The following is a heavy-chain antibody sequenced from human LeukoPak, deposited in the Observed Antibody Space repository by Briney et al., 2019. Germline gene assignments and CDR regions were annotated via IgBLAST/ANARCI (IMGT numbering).Heavy chain of an antibody. CDR3: AREAVPAAPTHYYYMDV. CDR1: GGTFSSYA. V-gene: IGHV1-69*13. CDR2: IIPIFGTA. J-gene: IGHJ6*03. Sequence: GASVKVSCKASGGTFSSYAISWVRQAPGQGLEWMGGIIPIFGTANYAQKFQGRVTITADESTSTAYMELSSLRSEDTAVYYCAREAVPAAPTHYYYMDVWGKGTTVTISS. D-gene: IGHD2-2*01.